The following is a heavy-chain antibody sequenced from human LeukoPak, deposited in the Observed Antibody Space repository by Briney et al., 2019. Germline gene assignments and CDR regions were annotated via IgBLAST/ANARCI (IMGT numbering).Heavy chain of an antibody. CDR3: ARNRYDYVWGSYRQGALDY. CDR2: IKQDGSEK. Sequence: PGGSLRLSCAASGFTFSSYWMSWVRQAPGKGLEWVANIKQDGSEKYYVDSVKGRFTISRDNAKNSLYLQMNSLRAEDTAVYYCARNRYDYVWGSYRQGALDYWGQGTLVTVSS. CDR1: GFTFSSYW. J-gene: IGHJ4*02. V-gene: IGHV3-7*01. D-gene: IGHD3-16*02.